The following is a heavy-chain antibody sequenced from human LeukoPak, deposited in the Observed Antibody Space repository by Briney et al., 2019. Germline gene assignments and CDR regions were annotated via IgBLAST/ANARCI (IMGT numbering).Heavy chain of an antibody. CDR1: GFTFSSYG. Sequence: GGSLRLSCAASGFTFSSYGMHWVRQAPGKGLEWVAYIQYDGSNEQYAHSVKGRFRISRDSSQNILYLQMNSLRAEDTAVYYCAKRGYCRGGTCFSHDAFDIWGQGTMVTVSS. CDR2: IQYDGSNE. J-gene: IGHJ3*02. CDR3: AKRGYCRGGTCFSHDAFDI. V-gene: IGHV3-30*02. D-gene: IGHD2-15*01.